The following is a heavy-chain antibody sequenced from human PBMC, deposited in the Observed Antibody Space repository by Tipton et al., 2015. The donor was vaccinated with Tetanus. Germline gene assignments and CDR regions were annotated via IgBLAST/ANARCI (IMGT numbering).Heavy chain of an antibody. CDR2: IYYSGST. CDR1: GDSLSNGDYY. V-gene: IGHV4-30-4*01. Sequence: TLSLTCTVSGDSLSNGDYYWSWIRQPPGKGLESIGYIYYSGSTYYNPSLKSRVTISVDTSKNQFSPRLSSVSAADTAVYFCARTYYDFSTYYYYGMDVWGQGTTVTVSS. J-gene: IGHJ6*02. CDR3: ARTYYDFSTYYYYGMDV. D-gene: IGHD3-3*01.